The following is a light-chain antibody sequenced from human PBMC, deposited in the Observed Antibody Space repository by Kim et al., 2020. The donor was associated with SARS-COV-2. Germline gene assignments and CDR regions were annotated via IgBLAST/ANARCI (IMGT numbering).Light chain of an antibody. CDR2: EDT. CDR3: QAWDSSTWV. J-gene: IGLJ2*01. Sequence: VSPGQTASITCSGDKLGDKYACWYQQKPGQSPVLVIYEDTKRPSGIPERFSGSNSGNTATLTISGTQAMDEADYYCQAWDSSTWVFGGGTQLTVL. V-gene: IGLV3-1*01. CDR1: KLGDKY.